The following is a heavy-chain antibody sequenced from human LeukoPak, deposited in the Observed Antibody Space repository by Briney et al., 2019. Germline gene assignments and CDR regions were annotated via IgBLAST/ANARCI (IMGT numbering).Heavy chain of an antibody. J-gene: IGHJ4*02. CDR1: GFAFSNYA. V-gene: IGHV3-23*01. D-gene: IGHD3-3*01. Sequence: GGSLRLSCAASGFAFSNYATSWVRQAPGKGLEWVSAISGSGGSTYYADSVKGRFTISRDNSKNTLYLQMNSLRAEDTAVYYCAPRVVIAGYWGQGTLVTVSS. CDR3: APRVVIAGY. CDR2: ISGSGGST.